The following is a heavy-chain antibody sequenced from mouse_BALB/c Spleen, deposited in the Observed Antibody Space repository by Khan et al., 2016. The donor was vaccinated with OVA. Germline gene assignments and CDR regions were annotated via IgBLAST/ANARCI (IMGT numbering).Heavy chain of an antibody. V-gene: IGHV1-4*01. CDR3: AREGAYYGSYCWFAY. J-gene: IGHJ3*01. D-gene: IGHD2-10*01. CDR1: GYTFTTYT. CDR2: IIPSNDYT. Sequence: QVQLQQSGAELARPGASVTMSCKASGYTFTTYTIHWVKQRPGQGLEWIGYIIPSNDYTNYNQKFKDRATLTADTSSSTAFMQLSSLTSEDSAVYYCAREGAYYGSYCWFAYWGQGTLGTVSA.